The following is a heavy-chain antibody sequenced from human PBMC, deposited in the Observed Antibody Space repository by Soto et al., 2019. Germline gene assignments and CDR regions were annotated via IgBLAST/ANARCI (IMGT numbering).Heavy chain of an antibody. CDR3: SKDYSGPEY. CDR2: IKGDGTGI. D-gene: IGHD3-10*01. Sequence: GGSLRLSCAASGFIFSNYWMHWVRQAPGKGLVWVSRIKGDGTGISYADSVKGRFTISRDNAKNMMYLQMNSLRPEDTAIYYCSKDYSGPEYWGQGTLVTVSS. J-gene: IGHJ4*02. V-gene: IGHV3-74*01. CDR1: GFIFSNYW.